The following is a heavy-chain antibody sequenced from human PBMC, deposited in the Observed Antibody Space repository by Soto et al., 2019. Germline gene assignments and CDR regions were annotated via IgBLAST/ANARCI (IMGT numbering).Heavy chain of an antibody. Sequence: PSETLSLTCTVSGGSISSGGYYWSWIRQHPGKGLEWIGYIYYSGSTYYNPSLKSRVTISVDTSKNQFSLKLSSVTAADTAVYYCARVPSSSPYYYYMDVWGKGTTVTVSS. D-gene: IGHD6-6*01. CDR3: ARVPSSSPYYYYMDV. CDR1: GGSISSGGYY. J-gene: IGHJ6*03. CDR2: IYYSGST. V-gene: IGHV4-31*03.